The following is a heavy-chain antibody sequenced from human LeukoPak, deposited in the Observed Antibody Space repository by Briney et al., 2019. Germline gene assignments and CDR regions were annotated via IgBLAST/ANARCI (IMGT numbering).Heavy chain of an antibody. D-gene: IGHD2-15*01. V-gene: IGHV4-61*02. CDR1: GGSISSGSYY. CDR2: IYTSGST. CDR3: ASWRARETWWYTYYFDY. Sequence: SETLSLTCTVSGGSISSGSYYWSWIRQPAGKGLEWIGRIYTSGSTNYNPSLKSRVTISVDTSKNQFSLKLSSVTAADTAVYYCASWRARETWWYTYYFDYWGQGTLVTVSS. J-gene: IGHJ4*02.